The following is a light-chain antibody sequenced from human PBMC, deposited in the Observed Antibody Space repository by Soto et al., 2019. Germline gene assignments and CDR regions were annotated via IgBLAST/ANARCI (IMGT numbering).Light chain of an antibody. V-gene: IGKV3-11*01. CDR1: QNVSSY. J-gene: IGKJ5*01. CDR3: QQRSNWPPT. Sequence: EIVLTQSPATLSWSPGERATLSCRASQNVSSYLAWYQQKLGQAPRLLIYDASNRATGIPARFSGSGSGTDFTLTISSLEPEDFAVYYCQQRSNWPPTFGQGTRLEIK. CDR2: DAS.